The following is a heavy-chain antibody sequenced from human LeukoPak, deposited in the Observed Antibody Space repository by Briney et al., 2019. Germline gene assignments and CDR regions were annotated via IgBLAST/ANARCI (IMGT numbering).Heavy chain of an antibody. J-gene: IGHJ4*02. CDR1: GGSISSSNW. D-gene: IGHD3-3*01. V-gene: IGHV4-4*02. CDR3: AREMAYDFWSGSEQPFDY. Sequence: SETLSLTCAVSGGSISSSNWWSWVRQPPGKGLEWIGEIYHSGSTNYNPSLKSRVTISVDKSKNQFSLKLSSVTAADTAVYYCAREMAYDFWSGSEQPFDYWGQGTLVTVSS. CDR2: IYHSGST.